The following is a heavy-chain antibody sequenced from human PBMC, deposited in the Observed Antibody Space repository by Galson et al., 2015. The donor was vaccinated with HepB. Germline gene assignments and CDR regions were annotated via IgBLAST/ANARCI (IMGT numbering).Heavy chain of an antibody. J-gene: IGHJ5*02. D-gene: IGHD2-15*01. Sequence: VKVSCKVSGYTFTDYYMHWVQQAPGKGLEWMGLVDTEDGETIYAEKFQGRVTITADTSTDTAYMELSSLRSEDTAVYYCAPLGYCSGGSCSTRFDPWGQGTLVTVSS. CDR1: GYTFTDYY. CDR2: VDTEDGET. V-gene: IGHV1-69-2*01. CDR3: APLGYCSGGSCSTRFDP.